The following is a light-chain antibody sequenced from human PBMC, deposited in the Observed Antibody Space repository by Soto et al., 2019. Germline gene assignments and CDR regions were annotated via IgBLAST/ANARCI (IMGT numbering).Light chain of an antibody. CDR3: QQYINWPPEYT. J-gene: IGKJ2*01. Sequence: IVITQSPATLSVSPGERATLSCRASQSVSSNLAWYQQKPGQAPRLLIYGASTRATGIPARFSGSGSGTEFTLTISSLKSGDFAIYYCQQYINWPPEYTFGQGTKVQIK. CDR1: QSVSSN. V-gene: IGKV3-15*01. CDR2: GAS.